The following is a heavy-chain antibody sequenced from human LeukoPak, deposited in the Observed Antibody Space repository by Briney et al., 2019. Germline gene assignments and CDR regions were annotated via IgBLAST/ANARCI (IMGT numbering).Heavy chain of an antibody. V-gene: IGHV3-23*01. J-gene: IGHJ6*03. CDR2: ISGSGGTT. D-gene: IGHD1-26*01. CDR3: ARDEVGAYYYYYMDV. CDR1: GFTFSSYA. Sequence: GGSLRLACAASGFTFSSYAMSWVRQAPGKGLEWVSAISGSGGTTYYADSVKGRFTISRDKDKKSLYLQMNSLRAEDTAVYYCARDEVGAYYYYYMDVWGKGTTVTISS.